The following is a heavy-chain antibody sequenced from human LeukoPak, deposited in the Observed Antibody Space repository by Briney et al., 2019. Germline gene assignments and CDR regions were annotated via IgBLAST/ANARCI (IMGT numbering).Heavy chain of an antibody. Sequence: GGSLRLSCAASGFTFSIYAMSWVRQAPGKGLEWVSTVSGSGHSTFYADSVKGRFTISRDNSKNTLYLQMNSLRAEDTAVYYCARGWSRGWEMDVWGKGTTVTISS. CDR1: GFTFSIYA. V-gene: IGHV3-23*01. J-gene: IGHJ6*04. CDR3: ARGWSRGWEMDV. D-gene: IGHD3-22*01. CDR2: VSGSGHST.